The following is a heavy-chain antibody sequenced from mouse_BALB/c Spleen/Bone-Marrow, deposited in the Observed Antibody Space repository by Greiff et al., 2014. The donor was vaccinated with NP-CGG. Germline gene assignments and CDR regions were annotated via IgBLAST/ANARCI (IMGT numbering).Heavy chain of an antibody. CDR3: TGGKDYYAMDY. CDR2: IYPGNSDT. J-gene: IGHJ4*01. Sequence: EVKLMESGTVLARPGASVKMSCKASGYTFTSYWMHWVKQRPGQGLEWIGAIYPGNSDTSYNQKFKGKAKLTAVTSTSTAYMEFSSLTNEDSAVYYCTGGKDYYAMDYWGQGTSVTVSS. V-gene: IGHV1-5*01. D-gene: IGHD1-3*01. CDR1: GYTFTSYW.